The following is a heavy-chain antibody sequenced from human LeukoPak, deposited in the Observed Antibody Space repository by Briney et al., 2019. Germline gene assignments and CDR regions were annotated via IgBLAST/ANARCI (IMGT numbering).Heavy chain of an antibody. CDR2: IDTSGSN. J-gene: IGHJ4*02. D-gene: IGHD3-10*01. V-gene: IGHV4-61*02. Sequence: SQTLSLTCTVSGRSISSRCYYWRWLRQPAGKGLEWIARIDTSGSNNYNRSLKSRVTISVDTSKNQFSLKLSSVTAEDTAVYYCARGSPFGDLSSDYWGQGTLVTVSS. CDR3: ARGSPFGDLSSDY. CDR1: GRSISSRCYY.